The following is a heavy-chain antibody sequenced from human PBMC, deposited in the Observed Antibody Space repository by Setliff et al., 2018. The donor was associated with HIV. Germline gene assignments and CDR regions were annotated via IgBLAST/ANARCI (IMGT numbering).Heavy chain of an antibody. CDR2: IYTGGRA. CDR3: AHEVYFGTGGRVPNFYQYYMDV. CDR1: GFSVGTYY. Sequence: GGSLRLSCAVYGFSVGTYYMTWVRQAPGKGLEWVSVIYTGGRAYYADSVKGRFTVSRDNSNNTLYLQMTNMDTVDTATYYCAHEVYFGTGGRVPNFYQYYMDVWGEGTTVTVSS. V-gene: IGHV3-53*05. J-gene: IGHJ6*03. D-gene: IGHD3-10*01.